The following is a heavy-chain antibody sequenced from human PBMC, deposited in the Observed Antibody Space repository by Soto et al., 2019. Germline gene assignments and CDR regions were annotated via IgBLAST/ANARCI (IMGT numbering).Heavy chain of an antibody. CDR2: IFPILGIA. V-gene: IGHV1-69*02. CDR3: ARGVYYGSGTHAFDI. CDR1: GGTFSSYT. J-gene: IGHJ3*02. D-gene: IGHD3-10*01. Sequence: SVKVSCKASGGTFSSYTISWVRQAPGQGLECIGMIFPILGIAYYAQKFQGRVTITADKSTSTAYMELSSLRSEDTSVYYCARGVYYGSGTHAFDIWGQGTMVTVSS.